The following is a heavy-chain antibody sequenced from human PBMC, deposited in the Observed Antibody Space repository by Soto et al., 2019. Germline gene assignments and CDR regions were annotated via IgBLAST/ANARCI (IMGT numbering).Heavy chain of an antibody. CDR2: INPKSGGT. V-gene: IGHV1-2*04. Sequence: ASVKVSCKASGYSFTDYHIHWVRQAPGQGLEWLGRINPKSGGTSTAQKFQGWVTMTTDTSISTASMELTRLTSDDTAIYYCARGDSTDCSNGVCTFFYNHDMDVWGQGTTVTVSS. J-gene: IGHJ6*02. CDR3: ARGDSTDCSNGVCTFFYNHDMDV. D-gene: IGHD2-8*01. CDR1: GYSFTDYH.